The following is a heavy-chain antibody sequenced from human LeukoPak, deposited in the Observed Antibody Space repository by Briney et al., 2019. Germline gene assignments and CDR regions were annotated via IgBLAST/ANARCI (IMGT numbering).Heavy chain of an antibody. J-gene: IGHJ6*03. CDR3: AKSVGATMSYYYYYMDV. CDR2: IRYDGINK. D-gene: IGHD1-26*01. Sequence: PGGSLRLSCAASGFTFSTHGMHWVRQAPGKGLEWVAFIRYDGINKYYADSVKGRFTISRDSFKNTLYLQMNSLRPEDTAVYYCAKSVGATMSYYYYYMDVWGKGTTVTVSS. V-gene: IGHV3-30*02. CDR1: GFTFSTHG.